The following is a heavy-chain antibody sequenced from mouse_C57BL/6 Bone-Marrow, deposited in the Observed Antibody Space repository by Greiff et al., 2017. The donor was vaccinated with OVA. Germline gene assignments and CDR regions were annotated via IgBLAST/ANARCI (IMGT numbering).Heavy chain of an antibody. CDR2: IDPSDGYT. V-gene: IGHV1-50*01. Sequence: QVQLQQPGAELVKPGASVKLSCKASGYTFTSYWIQWVKQRPGQGLEWTGEIDPSDGYTNYNQKFKGKATVTVDTSSSTANMQLSSLTSEDSAVYYCAGWEFAYWGQGTLVTVSA. CDR3: AGWEFAY. J-gene: IGHJ3*01. D-gene: IGHD4-1*01. CDR1: GYTFTSYW.